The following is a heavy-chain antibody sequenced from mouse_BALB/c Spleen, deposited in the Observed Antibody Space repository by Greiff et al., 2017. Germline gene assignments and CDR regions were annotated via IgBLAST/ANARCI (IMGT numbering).Heavy chain of an antibody. D-gene: IGHD2-4*01. J-gene: IGHJ3*01. V-gene: IGHV5-6-4*01. CDR3: TRDLGYYDYAWFAY. Sequence: EVKLVESGGGLVKPGGSLKLSCAASGFTFSSYTMSWVRQTPEKRLEWVATISSGGSYTYYPDSVKGRCTISRDNAKNTLYLQMSSLKSEDTAMYYCTRDLGYYDYAWFAYWGQGTLVTVSA. CDR1: GFTFSSYT. CDR2: ISSGGSYT.